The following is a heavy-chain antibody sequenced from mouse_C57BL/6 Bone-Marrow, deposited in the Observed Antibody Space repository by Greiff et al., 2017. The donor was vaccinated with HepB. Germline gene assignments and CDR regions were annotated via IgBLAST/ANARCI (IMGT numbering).Heavy chain of an antibody. D-gene: IGHD1-1*01. CDR2: IYPSDSET. CDR1: GYTFTSYW. Sequence: QVQLQQSGAELARPGASVKLSCKASGYTFTSYWMDWVKQRPGQGLEWIGNIYPSDSETHYNQKFKDKATLTVDKSSSTAYMQLSSLTSEDSAVYYCASTVVATDWYFDVWGTGTTVTVSS. CDR3: ASTVVATDWYFDV. V-gene: IGHV1-61*01. J-gene: IGHJ1*03.